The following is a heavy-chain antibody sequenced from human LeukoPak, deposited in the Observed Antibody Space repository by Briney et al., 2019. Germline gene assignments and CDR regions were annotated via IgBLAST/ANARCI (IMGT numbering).Heavy chain of an antibody. Sequence: ASVKVSCTASGYTFTSYGISWVRQAPGQGLEWMGWISAYNGNTNYAQKLQGRVTMTTDTSTSTAYMELRSLRSDDTAVYYCARVKWELLRYYYYMDVWGKGTTVTVSS. J-gene: IGHJ6*03. D-gene: IGHD1-26*01. CDR3: ARVKWELLRYYYYMDV. V-gene: IGHV1-18*01. CDR2: ISAYNGNT. CDR1: GYTFTSYG.